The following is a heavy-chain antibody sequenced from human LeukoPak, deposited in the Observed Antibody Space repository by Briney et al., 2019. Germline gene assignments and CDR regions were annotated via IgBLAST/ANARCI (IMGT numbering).Heavy chain of an antibody. CDR3: ARKRQYYYGSGTYGMDV. CDR1: GGSFSGYY. CDR2: INHSGST. Sequence: SETLSLSCAVYGGSFSGYYWSWIRQPPGKGVEWIGEINHSGSTYYNPSLKSRVTISVDTSKNQFSLKLSSVTAADTAVYYCARKRQYYYGSGTYGMDVWGQGTTVTVSS. J-gene: IGHJ6*02. D-gene: IGHD3-10*01. V-gene: IGHV4-34*01.